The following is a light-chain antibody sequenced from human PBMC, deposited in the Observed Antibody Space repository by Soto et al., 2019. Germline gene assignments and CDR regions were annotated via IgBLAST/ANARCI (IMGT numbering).Light chain of an antibody. Sequence: SYELTQPPSVSVSPGQTARITCSGDALPKQYAYWYQQKPGQAPVLVINKDSERPSGIPERFSGSSSGTTVTLTISGVQAEDEADYYCQSADSSGTYGVFGTGTKVTVL. CDR3: QSADSSGTYGV. J-gene: IGLJ1*01. CDR1: ALPKQY. V-gene: IGLV3-25*02. CDR2: KDS.